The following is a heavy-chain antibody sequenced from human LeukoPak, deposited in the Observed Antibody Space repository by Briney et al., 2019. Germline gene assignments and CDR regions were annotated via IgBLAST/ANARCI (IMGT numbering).Heavy chain of an antibody. Sequence: TSETLSLTCTVSGGSISSGGYYWSWIRQHPGKGLEWIGYIYYSGSTYYNPSLKSRVTISVDTSKNQFSLKLSSVTAADTAVYYCARADKKKTIFGVVSWFDPWGQGTLVTVSS. CDR1: GGSISSGGYY. J-gene: IGHJ5*02. D-gene: IGHD3-3*01. V-gene: IGHV4-31*03. CDR3: ARADKKKTIFGVVSWFDP. CDR2: IYYSGST.